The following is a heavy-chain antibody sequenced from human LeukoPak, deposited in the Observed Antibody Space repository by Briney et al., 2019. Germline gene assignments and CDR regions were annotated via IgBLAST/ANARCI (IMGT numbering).Heavy chain of an antibody. J-gene: IGHJ4*02. D-gene: IGHD3-3*01. V-gene: IGHV3-23*01. CDR1: GFTFSSYA. CDR3: AKVISAGWSGWSYLDY. CDR2: ISGSGTYK. Sequence: TGGSLRLSCAASGFTFSSYAMSWVRQAPGKGLERVSAISGSGTYKYYAYSVKGRFTISRDNSKNTLFLQMNSLRADDTALYYCAKVISAGWSGWSYLDYWGQGALVTVSS.